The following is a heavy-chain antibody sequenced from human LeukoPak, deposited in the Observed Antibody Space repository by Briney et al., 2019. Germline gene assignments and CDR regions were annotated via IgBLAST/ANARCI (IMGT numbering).Heavy chain of an antibody. D-gene: IGHD3-3*01. J-gene: IGHJ4*02. V-gene: IGHV4-59*01. Sequence: SETLSLTCSASGGSISTYYWTWIRQPPGKGLEWIGYIYYSGSTNYNPSLKSRVTISLDTSKNQFSLKLSSVTAADTAVYYCARAILSGYPDSWGQGTLVTVSS. CDR2: IYYSGST. CDR3: ARAILSGYPDS. CDR1: GGSISTYY.